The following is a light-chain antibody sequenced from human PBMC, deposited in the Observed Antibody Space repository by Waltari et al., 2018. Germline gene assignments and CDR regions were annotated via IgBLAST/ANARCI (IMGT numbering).Light chain of an antibody. CDR2: KAS. J-gene: IGKJ3*01. V-gene: IGKV1-5*03. Sequence: DIQMTQSPSTLSASVGDRVTITCRASQSISSWLAWYQQKPGKAPELLISKASSLERGVPSRFSGSGSGTEFTLTISSLQPDDFATYYCQQYNSYPLTFGPGTKLDIK. CDR3: QQYNSYPLT. CDR1: QSISSW.